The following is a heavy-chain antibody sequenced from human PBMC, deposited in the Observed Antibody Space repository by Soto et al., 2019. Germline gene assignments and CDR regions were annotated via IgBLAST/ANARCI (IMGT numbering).Heavy chain of an antibody. Sequence: GASVKVSCKASGYTFTSYYMHWVRQAPGQGLEWMGIINPSGGSTSYAQKFQGRVTMTRDTSTSTAYMELRSLRSDDTAMYYCARFSGGSYNTYYFYYGMDVWGQGTTVTVSS. CDR2: INPSGGST. J-gene: IGHJ6*02. CDR1: GYTFTSYY. V-gene: IGHV1-46*01. D-gene: IGHD2-15*01. CDR3: ARFSGGSYNTYYFYYGMDV.